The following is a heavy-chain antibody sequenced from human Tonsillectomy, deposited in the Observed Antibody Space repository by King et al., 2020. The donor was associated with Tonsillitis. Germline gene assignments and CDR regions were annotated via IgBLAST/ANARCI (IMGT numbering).Heavy chain of an antibody. CDR2: IRSKAYGGTT. Sequence: VQLVESGGGLVQPVRSLRLSCTDSGFTFGDYALSWVRQAPGKGLEWVGFIRSKAYGGTTEYAASVKGRFTISRDDSKSIAYLQMNSLKTEDTAVYYCRPDYYDSRGYYFDYWGPGTLVTVSS. D-gene: IGHD3-22*01. CDR3: RPDYYDSRGYYFDY. V-gene: IGHV3-49*04. CDR1: GFTFGDYA. J-gene: IGHJ4*02.